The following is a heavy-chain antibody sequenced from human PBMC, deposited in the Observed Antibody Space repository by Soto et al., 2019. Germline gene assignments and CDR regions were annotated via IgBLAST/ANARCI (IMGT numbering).Heavy chain of an antibody. V-gene: IGHV4-34*01. CDR2: INHLGSI. CDR1: GGSLSDYF. J-gene: IGHJ6*03. D-gene: IGHD2-21*01. Sequence: QVQLQQWGAGLLKPSETLSLTCVVSGGSLSDYFWSWIRQPPGMALEWIGEINHLGSINYNPSLKSRLTMSVDTSKNQFSLTLNPVTAADTATYYCARGGISHWAYFYYMDVWDRGTTVTVSS. CDR3: ARGGISHWAYFYYMDV.